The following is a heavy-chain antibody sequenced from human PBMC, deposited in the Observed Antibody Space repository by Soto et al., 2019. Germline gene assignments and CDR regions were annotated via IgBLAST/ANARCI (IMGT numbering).Heavy chain of an antibody. CDR3: ATSRYCSSTSCFEGGYNWFDP. CDR1: GYTLTELS. CDR2: FDPEDGET. Sequence: ASVKVSCKVSGYTLTELSMHWVRQAPGKGLEWMGGFDPEDGETIYAQKFQGRVTMTEDTSKDTAYMELSSLRSEDTAVYYCATSRYCSSTSCFEGGYNWFDPWGQGTLVTVSS. V-gene: IGHV1-24*01. D-gene: IGHD2-2*01. J-gene: IGHJ5*02.